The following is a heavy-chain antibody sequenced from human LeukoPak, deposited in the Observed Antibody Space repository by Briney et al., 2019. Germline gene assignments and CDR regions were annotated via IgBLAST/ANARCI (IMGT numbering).Heavy chain of an antibody. J-gene: IGHJ2*01. CDR2: IGTAGDT. D-gene: IGHD1-26*01. V-gene: IGHV3-13*01. CDR1: GFTFSSYD. CDR3: ARERRLVGATTRGSDWYFEL. Sequence: TGGSLRLSCAASGFTFSSYDMHWVRHATGKGLEWVSAIGTAGDTYYPGSAKGRFTISRENAKNSLYLQMNSRRAGDTAVYYCARERRLVGATTRGSDWYFELWGRSTLVTVSS.